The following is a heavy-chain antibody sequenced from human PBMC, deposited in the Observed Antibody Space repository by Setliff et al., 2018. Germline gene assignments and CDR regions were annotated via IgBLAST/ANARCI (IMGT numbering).Heavy chain of an antibody. Sequence: GASVKVSCKASGYTFTSYGISWVRQAPGQGLEWMGWISAYNGNTNYAQKLQGRVTMTTDTSTSTAYMELRSLRSDDTAVYYCARVPYLVVITTSWFDPWGQGTLVTVSS. D-gene: IGHD3-22*01. CDR3: ARVPYLVVITTSWFDP. V-gene: IGHV1-18*01. J-gene: IGHJ5*02. CDR2: ISAYNGNT. CDR1: GYTFTSYG.